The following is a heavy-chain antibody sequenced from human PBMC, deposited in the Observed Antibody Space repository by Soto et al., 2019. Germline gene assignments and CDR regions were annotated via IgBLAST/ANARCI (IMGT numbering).Heavy chain of an antibody. CDR3: ARGTPYSSGSHFTY. D-gene: IGHD3-22*01. CDR1: GFTFNSYA. V-gene: IGHV3-30-3*01. CDR2: ISYDGSDK. Sequence: PGGSLRLSCAAAGFTFNSYAIHWVRQAPGKGLEWVTVISYDGSDKYYADSVKGRFTISRDNSKNTVYLQMNSLRDEETAVYYCARGTPYSSGSHFTYWGQGA. J-gene: IGHJ4*02.